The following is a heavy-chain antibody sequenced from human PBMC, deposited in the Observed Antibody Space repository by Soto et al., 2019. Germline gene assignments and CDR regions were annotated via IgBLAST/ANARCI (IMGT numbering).Heavy chain of an antibody. V-gene: IGHV3-11*01. CDR3: ARRAHSSGYYDNWFDP. J-gene: IGHJ5*02. Sequence: GPLRLSCAASVFTCSDYYMSWIRQAPGKGLEWVSYISSSGSTIYYADSVKGRFTISRDNAKNSLYLQMNSLRAEDTAVYYCARRAHSSGYYDNWFDPWGQGALVTVSS. CDR2: ISSSGSTI. CDR1: VFTCSDYY. D-gene: IGHD3-22*01.